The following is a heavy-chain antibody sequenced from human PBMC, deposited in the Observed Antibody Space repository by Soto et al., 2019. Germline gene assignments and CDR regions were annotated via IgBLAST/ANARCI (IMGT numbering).Heavy chain of an antibody. Sequence: SGGSLRLSCAASGFTFSSYSMNWVRQAPGKGLEWVSSISSSSSYIYYADSVKGRFTISRDNAKNSLYLQMNSLRAEDTAVYYCARDLYVFLLMIRRPPRSTLFPTRGSYDL. CDR1: GFTFSSYS. CDR2: ISSSSSYI. CDR3: ARDLYVFLLMIRRPPRSTLFPTRGSYDL. V-gene: IGHV3-21*01. D-gene: IGHD3-16*01. J-gene: IGHJ2*01.